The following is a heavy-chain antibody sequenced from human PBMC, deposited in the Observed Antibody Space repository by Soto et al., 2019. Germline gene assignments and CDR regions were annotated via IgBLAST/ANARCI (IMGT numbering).Heavy chain of an antibody. CDR3: ARGRLGPLTPRGGYLH. J-gene: IGHJ4*02. V-gene: IGHV4-61*01. CDR1: GVSVSSGSYY. Sequence: SETLSLTCTVSGVSVSSGSYYWSWIRQPPGKGREGIGYIYYSGSTNYNPSLNSRVTISVDTSKNQFSLKLSSVTAADTAVYYCARGRLGPLTPRGGYLHWGQGTLVTVSS. D-gene: IGHD3-22*01. CDR2: IYYSGST.